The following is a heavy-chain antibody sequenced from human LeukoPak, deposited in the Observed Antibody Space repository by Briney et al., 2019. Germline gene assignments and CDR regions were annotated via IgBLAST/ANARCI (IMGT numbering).Heavy chain of an antibody. V-gene: IGHV3-23*01. D-gene: IGHD6-19*01. CDR1: GITFSSSA. CDR3: ARGGAVAATEDYFDY. J-gene: IGHJ4*02. CDR2: ISYSGGSA. Sequence: GGSLRLSCAASGITFSSSAMSWVRQAPGRGLEWLSFISYSGGSAYYVDSVKGRFTISRDNSKNMLYLQMGSLRAEDTAVYYCARGGAVAATEDYFDYWGQGTLVTVSS.